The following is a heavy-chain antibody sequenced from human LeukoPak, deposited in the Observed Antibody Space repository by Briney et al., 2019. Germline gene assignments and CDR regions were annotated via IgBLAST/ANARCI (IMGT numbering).Heavy chain of an antibody. CDR2: ISSSGSTI. J-gene: IGHJ4*02. D-gene: IGHD3-3*01. CDR1: GFTFSDYY. V-gene: IGHV3-11*01. Sequence: KPGGSLRLSCAVSGFTFSDYYMSWIRQAPGKGLEWVSYISSSGSTIYYADSVKGRFTISRDNAKNSLYLQMNSLRAEDTAVYYCARRGVVPNYYFDYWGQGTLVTVSS. CDR3: ARRGVVPNYYFDY.